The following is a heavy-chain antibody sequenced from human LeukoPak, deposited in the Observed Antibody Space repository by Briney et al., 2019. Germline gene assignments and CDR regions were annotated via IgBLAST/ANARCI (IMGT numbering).Heavy chain of an antibody. J-gene: IGHJ6*03. CDR3: AGETGTRLDRVYFYYMDV. Sequence: PSETLSLTCTVSGGSISSYYWSWIRQPAGKGLEWIGRVYTSGSIYYNPSLTSRVTISVDTSKNHFSLKLSSVTAADTAVYYCAGETGTRLDRVYFYYMDVWGKGTTVTVSS. D-gene: IGHD1-1*01. CDR1: GGSISSYY. CDR2: VYTSGSI. V-gene: IGHV4-4*07.